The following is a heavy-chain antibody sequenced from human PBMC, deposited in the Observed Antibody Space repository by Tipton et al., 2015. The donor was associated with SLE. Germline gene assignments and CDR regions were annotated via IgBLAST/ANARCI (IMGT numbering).Heavy chain of an antibody. CDR3: ARGGGIRFLEWDYYYMDV. V-gene: IGHV4-34*01. CDR1: GGSFRGYY. Sequence: LRLSCAVYGGSFRGYYWSWIRQPPGKGLEWIGEINHSGSTNYNPSLKSRVIISVDASKNQFSLKLSSVTAADTAVYYCARGGGIRFLEWDYYYMDVWGKGTTVTVSS. CDR2: INHSGST. D-gene: IGHD3-3*01. J-gene: IGHJ6*03.